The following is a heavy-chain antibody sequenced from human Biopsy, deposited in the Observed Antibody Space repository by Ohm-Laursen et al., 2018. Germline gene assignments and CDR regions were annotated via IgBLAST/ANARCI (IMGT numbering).Heavy chain of an antibody. J-gene: IGHJ4*02. CDR2: INPGGNST. Sequence: SCQAAGYTFTTYYIHWVRQAPGQGLEWMGIINPGGNSTAYTQNFQGRVTMTWDTSTTTVYMELSSLRSEDTAVYYCVLASFDYWGQGPLVTVPS. V-gene: IGHV1-46*01. CDR1: GYTFTTYY. CDR3: VLASFDY.